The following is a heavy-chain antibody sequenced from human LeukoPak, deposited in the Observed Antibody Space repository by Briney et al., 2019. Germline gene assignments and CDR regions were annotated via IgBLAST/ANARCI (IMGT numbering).Heavy chain of an antibody. D-gene: IGHD5-18*01. J-gene: IGHJ3*02. CDR2: ITYGSDTI. V-gene: IGHV3-48*04. CDR3: AREESTADAFDI. Sequence: GGSLRLSWVASGFYFGGHAMHWLRKAPGKGLEWVAYITYGSDTIFYADSVKGRFTVSRDNAKNSLYLQMDSLRAEDTAVYYCAREESTADAFDIWGQGTMVTVSS. CDR1: GFYFGGHA.